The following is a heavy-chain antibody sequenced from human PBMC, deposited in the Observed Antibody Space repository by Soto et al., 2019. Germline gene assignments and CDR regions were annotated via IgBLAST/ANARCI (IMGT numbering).Heavy chain of an antibody. CDR3: ARASGSNIHFDY. CDR2: LNTDGSST. Sequence: EVQLVESGGGLVQPGGSLRLSCAASGLTFSSYWMHWVRQAPGKGLVWVSRLNTDGSSTTYADAVKGRFTISRDNTKNTLYLQMNSLRVEDTAVYYCARASGSNIHFDYWGQGTLVTVSS. J-gene: IGHJ4*02. V-gene: IGHV3-74*01. D-gene: IGHD1-26*01. CDR1: GLTFSSYW.